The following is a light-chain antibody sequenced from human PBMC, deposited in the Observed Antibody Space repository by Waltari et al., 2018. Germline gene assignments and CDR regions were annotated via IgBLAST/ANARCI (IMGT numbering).Light chain of an antibody. Sequence: QSALTQPASVSGSPGQSSTTSCTGTSSDVGGYNYVSWYQQHPGKAPTLIIYEVSNRPSGVSSRFSGSKSGNTASLTISGLQAEDEADYFCGSYTLINTIVVFGTGTKVTVL. CDR3: GSYTLINTIVV. CDR1: SSDVGGYNY. V-gene: IGLV2-14*01. CDR2: EVS. J-gene: IGLJ1*01.